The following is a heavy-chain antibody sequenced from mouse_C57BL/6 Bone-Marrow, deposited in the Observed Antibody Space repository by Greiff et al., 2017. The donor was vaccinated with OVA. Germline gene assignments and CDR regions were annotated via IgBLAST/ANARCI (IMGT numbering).Heavy chain of an antibody. CDR2: IDPSDSET. CDR1: GYTFTSYW. CDR3: AREGADGYYVFAY. V-gene: IGHV1-52*01. D-gene: IGHD2-3*01. Sequence: VKLKQPGAELVRPGSSVKLSCKASGYTFTSYWMHWVKQRPIQGLEWIGNIDPSDSETHYNQKFKDKATLTVDKSSSTAYMQLSSLTSEDSAVYYCAREGADGYYVFAYWGQGTLVTVSA. J-gene: IGHJ3*01.